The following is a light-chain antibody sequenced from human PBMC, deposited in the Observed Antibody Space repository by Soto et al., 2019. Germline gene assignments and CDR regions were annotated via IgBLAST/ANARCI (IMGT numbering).Light chain of an antibody. Sequence: DIQMTQSPASLSASVGDRVTITGRASQSISSYLNWYQQKPGKAPNLLIYAASTLQSGVPSRFSGSGSGTGFTLTISSLQPDDFATYYCQQYNTYSHTFGQGTKVDIK. CDR3: QQYNTYSHT. V-gene: IGKV1-5*01. CDR1: QSISSY. CDR2: AAS. J-gene: IGKJ1*01.